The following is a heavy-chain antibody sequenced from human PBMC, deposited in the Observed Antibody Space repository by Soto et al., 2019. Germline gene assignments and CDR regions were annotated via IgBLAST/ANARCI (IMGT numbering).Heavy chain of an antibody. CDR2: IYHSGST. CDR1: GGSISSSNC. V-gene: IGHV4-4*02. D-gene: IGHD6-13*01. Sequence: SETLSLTCAVSGGSISSSNCWSLVRQPPGKGLEWIGEIYHSGSTNYNPSLKSRVTISVDKSKNQFSLKLSSVTAADTAVYYCARGAAAATDYYYYGMDVWGQGTTVTVSS. CDR3: ARGAAAATDYYYYGMDV. J-gene: IGHJ6*02.